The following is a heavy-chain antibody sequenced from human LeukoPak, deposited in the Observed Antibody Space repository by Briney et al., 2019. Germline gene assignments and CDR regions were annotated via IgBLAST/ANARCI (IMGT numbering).Heavy chain of an antibody. D-gene: IGHD6-13*01. J-gene: IGHJ4*02. Sequence: SETLSLTCIVSGGSISRYYWSWIRQPPGKGLEWIGYIHYSGATNYNPSLKSRVTISADTSKNQFSLKLSSVTAADTAMYYCARDAAGFNSSWEFDYWGQGTLVTVSS. CDR2: IHYSGAT. CDR1: GGSISRYY. CDR3: ARDAAGFNSSWEFDY. V-gene: IGHV4-59*01.